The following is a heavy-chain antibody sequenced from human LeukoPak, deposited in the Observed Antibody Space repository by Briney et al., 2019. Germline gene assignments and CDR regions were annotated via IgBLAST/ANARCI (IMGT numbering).Heavy chain of an antibody. CDR3: ARYNWYDVVSALDS. V-gene: IGHV1-2*02. D-gene: IGHD1-1*01. CDR2: INPNNGAT. CDR1: GYTFSGYY. J-gene: IGHJ4*02. Sequence: ASVKVSCKASGYTFSGYYIHWVRQAPGQGLEWMGWINPNNGATNFAQKFQGGVTMTRDTSITTTYMELNSLTSDDTAMYYCARYNWYDVVSALDSWGQGTLVTVSS.